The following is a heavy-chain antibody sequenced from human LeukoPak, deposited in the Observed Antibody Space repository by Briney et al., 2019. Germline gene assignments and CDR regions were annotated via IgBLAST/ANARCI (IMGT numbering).Heavy chain of an antibody. CDR1: GYTFTSYG. CDR3: ARDRSSSSGWYWGLFDY. J-gene: IGHJ4*01. CDR2: ISAYNGNT. D-gene: IGHD6-19*01. Sequence: ASVKVSCKASGYTFTSYGISWVRQAPGQGLEWMGWISAYNGNTNYAQKLQGRVTMTTDTSTSTAYMELRSLRSDDTAVYYCARDRSSSSGWYWGLFDYWGXGXLVTVSS. V-gene: IGHV1-18*01.